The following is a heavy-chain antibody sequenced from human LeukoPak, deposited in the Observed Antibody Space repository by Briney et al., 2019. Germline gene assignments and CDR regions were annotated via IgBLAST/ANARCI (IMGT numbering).Heavy chain of an antibody. CDR1: GFTFWNYG. D-gene: IGHD2-2*02. Sequence: GGSLRLFCAACGFTFWNYGMHWVRQAPGKGLEWVAVILNDGINKNYADSVKGRFTISRDNSKNTLYLQMNSLRGEDTALYYWTSYIIRRYNGSRQDGMDVWGQGTTVTVSS. J-gene: IGHJ6*02. V-gene: IGHV3-30*02. CDR2: ILNDGINK. CDR3: TSYIIRRYNGSRQDGMDV.